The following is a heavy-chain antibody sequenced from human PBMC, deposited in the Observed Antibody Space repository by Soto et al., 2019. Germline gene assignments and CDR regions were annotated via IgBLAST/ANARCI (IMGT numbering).Heavy chain of an antibody. CDR3: ATYSNYIYYYYFMDV. CDR1: GFTFSSYS. CDR2: ISSSSSYI. J-gene: IGHJ6*03. Sequence: GGSLRLSCAAPGFTFSSYSMNWVRQAPGKGLEWVSSISSSSSYIYYADSVKGRFTISRDNAKNSLYLQMNSLRAEDTAVYYCATYSNYIYYYYFMDVWGKGTTVTVSS. V-gene: IGHV3-21*01. D-gene: IGHD4-4*01.